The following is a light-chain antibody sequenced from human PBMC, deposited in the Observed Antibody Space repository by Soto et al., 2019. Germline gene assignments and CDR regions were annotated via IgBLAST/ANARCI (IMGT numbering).Light chain of an antibody. V-gene: IGKV3-15*01. CDR3: QQYNNYPWT. J-gene: IGKJ1*01. CDR1: HRVSSY. Sequence: EIVLTQSPATLSVSPGERATLSCRASHRVSSYLAWYQQRPGQAPRLLIYGASTRATGIPARFSGSASGTEFTLTISSLQPDDFSTFYCQQYNNYPWTFGQGTKVDIK. CDR2: GAS.